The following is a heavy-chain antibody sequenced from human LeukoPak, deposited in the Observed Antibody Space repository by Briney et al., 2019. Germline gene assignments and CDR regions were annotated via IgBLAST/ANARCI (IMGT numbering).Heavy chain of an antibody. D-gene: IGHD7-27*01. J-gene: IGHJ4*02. CDR1: GDTLTELS. V-gene: IGHV1-24*01. CDR3: ATGGPWGLLQY. Sequence: GASVKVSCKVSGDTLTELSTHWVRQSPGKGLEWMGGFDPEHGEMIYAQKLQGRVTMTEDRSTDTAYMELSSLRSEDTAVYYCATGGPWGLLQYWGQGTLVTVSS. CDR2: FDPEHGEM.